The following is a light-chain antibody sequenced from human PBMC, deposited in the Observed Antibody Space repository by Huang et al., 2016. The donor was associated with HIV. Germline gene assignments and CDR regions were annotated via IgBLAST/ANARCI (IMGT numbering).Light chain of an antibody. J-gene: IGKJ2*01. Sequence: DIQMTQSPSSLSASVGDRVTITCRASQGIRNSLAWYQQKPGKAPQLRLYATSKLESGGPSRFSGDVSGTDVTLTINTLQPEDFATYFCQQSYGVPYTFGQGTKLEIK. V-gene: IGKV1-NL1*01. CDR2: ATS. CDR1: QGIRNS. CDR3: QQSYGVPYT.